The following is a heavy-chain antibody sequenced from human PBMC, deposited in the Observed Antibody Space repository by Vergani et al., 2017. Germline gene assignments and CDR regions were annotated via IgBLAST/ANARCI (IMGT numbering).Heavy chain of an antibody. Sequence: QVQLVQSGAEVKKPGASVKVSCKASGYTFTSYGISWVRQAPGQGLEWMGWISAYNGNTNYAQKLQGRVTITTDTSTSTAYMELRSLRSDDTAVYYCARGRYCSSTSCYAPYYYYMDVWGKGTTVTVSS. CDR1: GYTFTSYG. D-gene: IGHD2-2*01. V-gene: IGHV1-18*01. J-gene: IGHJ6*03. CDR2: ISAYNGNT. CDR3: ARGRYCSSTSCYAPYYYYMDV.